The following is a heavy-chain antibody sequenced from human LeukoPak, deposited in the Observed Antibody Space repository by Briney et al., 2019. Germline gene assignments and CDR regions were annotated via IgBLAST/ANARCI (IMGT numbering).Heavy chain of an antibody. CDR1: GGSISSGGYS. CDR2: IYYSGST. Sequence: NPSQTLSLTCAVSGGSISSGGYSWSWIRQPPGKGLEWIGYIYYSGSTNYNPSLKSRVTISVDTSKNQFSLKLSSVTAADTAVYYCASGGMGWFDPWGQGTLVTVSS. J-gene: IGHJ5*02. V-gene: IGHV4-61*08. CDR3: ASGGMGWFDP. D-gene: IGHD3-16*01.